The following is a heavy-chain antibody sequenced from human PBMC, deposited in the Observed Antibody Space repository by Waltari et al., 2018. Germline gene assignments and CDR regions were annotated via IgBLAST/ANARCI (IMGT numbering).Heavy chain of an antibody. CDR2: TYHGGSS. D-gene: IGHD2-21*02. J-gene: IGHJ5*02. CDR1: GFPIGSEYY. CDR3: ARLSPYTSSGDFFDP. V-gene: IGHV4-38-2*01. Sequence: QVQLQESGPRLVKPSETLSLTCSVSGFPIGSEYYWAWVRQSPGEGLVWIGSTYHGGSSDYNPSLKGRVTISVDTSKNQFSLKRTSVTVADSGVYYCARLSPYTSSGDFFDPWGQGALVTVSS.